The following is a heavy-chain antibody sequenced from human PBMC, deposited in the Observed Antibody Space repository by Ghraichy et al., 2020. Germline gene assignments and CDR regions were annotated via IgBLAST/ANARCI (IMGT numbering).Heavy chain of an antibody. V-gene: IGHV3-21*01. CDR2: ISSSSSYI. D-gene: IGHD2-2*02. J-gene: IGHJ5*02. CDR3: AREEFTVVPAAIDWFEH. CDR1: GVTFSSYS. Sequence: GSLRLSCAASGVTFSSYSMNWVRQAPGKGLEWGSSISSSSSYIYYADSVKGRFTISRDNAKNSLNLQMNSLRAEDTAVYYCAREEFTVVPAAIDWFEHWGQGTLVTVSS.